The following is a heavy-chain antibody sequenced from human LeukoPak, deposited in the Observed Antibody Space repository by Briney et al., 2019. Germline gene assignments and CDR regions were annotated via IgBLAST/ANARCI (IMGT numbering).Heavy chain of an antibody. D-gene: IGHD3-16*01. CDR1: GFTVSSNY. CDR3: ARGWQGDHFDY. Sequence: PGGSLRLSCAASGFTVSSNYMSWVRQAPGKGLEWVSSISSSSSYIYYADSVKGRFTISRDNAKNSLYLQMNSLRAEDTAVYYCARGWQGDHFDYWGQGTLVTVSS. CDR2: ISSSSSYI. V-gene: IGHV3-21*01. J-gene: IGHJ4*02.